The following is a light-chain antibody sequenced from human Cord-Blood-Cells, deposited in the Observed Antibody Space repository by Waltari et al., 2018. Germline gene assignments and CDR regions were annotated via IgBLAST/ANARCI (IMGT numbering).Light chain of an antibody. V-gene: IGKV4-1*01. Sequence: DIVMTQSPDSLAVSLGERATLNCKSSQSVLYSSNNKNYLAWYQQKPGQPPKLLMYWASTRESGVPDRFSGSGSGTDFTLTISSLQAEDVAVYYCQQYYSTPLTFGGGTKVEIK. CDR3: QQYYSTPLT. CDR2: WAS. CDR1: QSVLYSSNNKNY. J-gene: IGKJ4*01.